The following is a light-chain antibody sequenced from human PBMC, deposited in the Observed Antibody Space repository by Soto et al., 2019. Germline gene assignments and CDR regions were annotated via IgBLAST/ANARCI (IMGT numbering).Light chain of an antibody. J-gene: IGLJ3*02. CDR3: TSYAGSNNWV. CDR1: SSDVGAYNY. V-gene: IGLV2-8*01. Sequence: ALTQPPSASGSPGQSVTISCTGTSSDVGAYNYVSWYQQHPGKAPKLMIYEVTKRPSGVPDRFSGSKSDNTASLTVSGLQAEDEADYYCTSYAGSNNWVFGGGTKLTVL. CDR2: EVT.